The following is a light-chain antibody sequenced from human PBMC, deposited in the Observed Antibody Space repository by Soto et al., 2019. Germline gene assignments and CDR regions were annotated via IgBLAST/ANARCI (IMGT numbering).Light chain of an antibody. Sequence: QSALTQPPSVSGSPGQSVTISCTGTSSDVGSYNRVSWYQQPPGTAPNLMIYEVSNRPSGVPDRFSGSKSGNTASLTISGLQAEDEADYYCSSYTSSSTLYVFGTGTKLTVL. J-gene: IGLJ1*01. V-gene: IGLV2-18*02. CDR2: EVS. CDR1: SSDVGSYNR. CDR3: SSYTSSSTLYV.